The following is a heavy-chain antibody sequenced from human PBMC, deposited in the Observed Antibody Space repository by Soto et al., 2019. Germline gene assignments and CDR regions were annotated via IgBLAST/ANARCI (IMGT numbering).Heavy chain of an antibody. CDR1: GYTFNNSG. Sequence: QVQLVQSGAEVKKPGASVKVSCKASGYTFNNSGISWVRQAPGRGLEWMGWISAKNGNTNYAQKFQGRVTMTTDTATRTAYMDLRSLRSDDTAVYFCGRDLGDIVVVSAATEFDHWGQGTLVTVSS. V-gene: IGHV1-18*04. CDR2: ISAKNGNT. CDR3: GRDLGDIVVVSAATEFDH. J-gene: IGHJ4*02. D-gene: IGHD2-2*01.